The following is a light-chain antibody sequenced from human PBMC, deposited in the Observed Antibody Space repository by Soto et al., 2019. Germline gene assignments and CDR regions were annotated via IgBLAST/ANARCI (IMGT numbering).Light chain of an antibody. J-gene: IGLJ2*01. CDR2: EGS. CDR1: SSDVGSYNL. V-gene: IGLV2-23*01. CDR3: CSYAGSSTYVV. Sequence: QSALTQPASVSGSPGQSITISCTGTSSDVGSYNLVSWYQQHPGKAPKLMIYEGSKRHSGVSNRFSGSKSGNTASLTISGLQAEDEAYYYCCSYAGSSTYVVFGGGTQLTVL.